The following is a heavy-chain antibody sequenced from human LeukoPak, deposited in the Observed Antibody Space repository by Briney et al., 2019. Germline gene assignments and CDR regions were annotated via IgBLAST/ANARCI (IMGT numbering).Heavy chain of an antibody. CDR2: ISGDGTNT. CDR1: GFTFSSFG. Sequence: GGSLRLSCAASGFTFSSFGMSWVRQTPGKGLEWVSFISGDGTNTFYTESVKGRFTISRDNPKSTLYLQMNSLRADDAALYYCAKDGITSGYHFDSWGQGTLVTVSS. V-gene: IGHV3-23*01. CDR3: AKDGITSGYHFDS. J-gene: IGHJ4*02. D-gene: IGHD3-22*01.